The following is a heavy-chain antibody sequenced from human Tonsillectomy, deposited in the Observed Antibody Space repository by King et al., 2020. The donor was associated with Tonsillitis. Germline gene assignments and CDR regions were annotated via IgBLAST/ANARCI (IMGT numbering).Heavy chain of an antibody. CDR2: ISYDGSNK. D-gene: IGHD7-27*01. J-gene: IGHJ4*02. Sequence: VQLVESGGGVVQPGRSLRLSCAASGFTFSSYAMHWVRQAPGKGLEWVAVISYDGSNKYYADSVKGRFTISRDNSKNKLYLQKNGMRAEDTAVYYSARDGRELTGDYYFDYWGQGTLVTVSS. CDR3: ARDGRELTGDYYFDY. V-gene: IGHV3-30-3*01. CDR1: GFTFSSYA.